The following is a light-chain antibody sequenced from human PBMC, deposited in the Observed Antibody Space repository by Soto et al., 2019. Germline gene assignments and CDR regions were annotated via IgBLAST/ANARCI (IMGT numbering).Light chain of an antibody. CDR2: EVS. Sequence: QSALTQPASVSGSPGQSITISCTGTSSDIGTYKYVSWSQHHPGKAPKLIIFEVSNRPSGISDRFSGFKSANTAYLTISGVQPEEEADYHCSSYTTIKTVVFGGGTKLTVL. V-gene: IGLV2-14*01. CDR1: SSDIGTYKY. CDR3: SSYTTIKTVV. J-gene: IGLJ2*01.